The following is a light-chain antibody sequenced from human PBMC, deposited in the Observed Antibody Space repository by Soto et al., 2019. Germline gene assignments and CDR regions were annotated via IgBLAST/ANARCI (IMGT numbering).Light chain of an antibody. CDR2: SAS. J-gene: IGKJ5*01. CDR3: QQNGSFPIT. V-gene: IGKV3-20*01. CDR1: QSLSGGY. Sequence: EIVLTQSPGTLSLSPGERATLSCRASQSLSGGYLAWFQQKPGQTPRLLIYSASNRATGIPDRFSGSGSGTDFTLTISRLEPEDFVVYYCQQNGSFPITYGQGTRLESK.